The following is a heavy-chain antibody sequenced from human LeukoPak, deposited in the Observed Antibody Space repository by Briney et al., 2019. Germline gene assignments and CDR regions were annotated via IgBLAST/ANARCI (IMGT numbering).Heavy chain of an antibody. CDR1: GFTFSSYS. CDR2: ISSSSSYI. V-gene: IGHV3-21*01. J-gene: IGHJ4*02. D-gene: IGHD3-10*01. Sequence: AGGSLRLSCAASGFTFSSYSMNWVRQAPGKGLEWVSSISSSSSYIYYADSVKGRFTISRDNAKNSLYLQMNSLRAEDTAVYYCARDRSITMVRGVIPYWGQGTLVTVSS. CDR3: ARDRSITMVRGVIPY.